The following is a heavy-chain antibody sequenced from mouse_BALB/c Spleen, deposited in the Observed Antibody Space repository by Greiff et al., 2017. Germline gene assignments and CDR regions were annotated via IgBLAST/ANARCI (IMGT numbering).Heavy chain of an antibody. J-gene: IGHJ2*01. CDR2: INPSSGYT. CDR3: AMDYYGSSYDY. V-gene: IGHV1-4*01. CDR1: GYTFTSYT. D-gene: IGHD1-1*01. Sequence: VQLQQSGAELARPGASVKMSCKASGYTFTSYTMHWVKQRPGQGLEWIGYINPSSGYTNYKQKFKDKATWTADKSSSTAYMQLSSLTSEDSAVYYCAMDYYGSSYDYWGQGTTLTVSS.